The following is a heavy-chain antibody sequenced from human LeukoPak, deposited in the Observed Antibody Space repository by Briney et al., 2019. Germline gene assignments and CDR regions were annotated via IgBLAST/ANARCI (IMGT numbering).Heavy chain of an antibody. Sequence: GGSLRLSCAASGFTFSSYGMHWVRQAPGKGLEWVAVISYDGSNKYYADSVKGRFTISRDNSKNTLYLQMNSLRAEDTAVYYCAKDLRPDYYYGMDVWGKGTTVTVSS. CDR2: ISYDGSNK. D-gene: IGHD3-16*01. CDR1: GFTFSSYG. V-gene: IGHV3-30*18. CDR3: AKDLRPDYYYGMDV. J-gene: IGHJ6*04.